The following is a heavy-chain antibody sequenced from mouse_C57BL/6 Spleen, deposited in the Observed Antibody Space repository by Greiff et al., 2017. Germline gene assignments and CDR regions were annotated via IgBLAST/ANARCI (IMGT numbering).Heavy chain of an antibody. J-gene: IGHJ4*01. CDR2: IWTGGGT. CDR1: GFSLTSYA. V-gene: IGHV2-9-1*01. CDR3: ARIGITTVVGYAMDY. D-gene: IGHD1-1*01. Sequence: VKLVESGPGLVAPSQCLSITCTVSGFSLTSYAISWVRQPPGKGLEWLGVIWTGGGTNYNSALKSRLSISKDNSKSQVFLKMNSLQTDDTARYYCARIGITTVVGYAMDYWGQGTSVTVSS.